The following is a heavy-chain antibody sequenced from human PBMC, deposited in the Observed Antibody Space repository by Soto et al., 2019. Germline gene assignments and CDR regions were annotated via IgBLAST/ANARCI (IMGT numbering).Heavy chain of an antibody. V-gene: IGHV3-23*01. J-gene: IGHJ6*03. D-gene: IGHD4-17*01. CDR1: GFTFNRCV. Sequence: PGGSLRLSCAASGFTFNRCVMRWVRQAPGKGLEWVSGITASGDDTYYADSVKGRFTTSRGNSKNTLYLQMNGLRAEDTAVYFWASRSQSYYYMDFWGEGTTVTVSS. CDR3: ASRSQSYYYMDF. CDR2: ITASGDDT.